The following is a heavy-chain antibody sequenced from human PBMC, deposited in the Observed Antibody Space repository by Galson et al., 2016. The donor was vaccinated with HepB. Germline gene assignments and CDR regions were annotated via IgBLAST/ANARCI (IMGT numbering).Heavy chain of an antibody. CDR2: IYHSGST. CDR1: GAPISSSNW. V-gene: IGHV4-4*02. D-gene: IGHD6-13*01. CDR3: ARISRSSSWYSIREGGTFDI. Sequence: ETLSLTCAVSGAPISSSNWWSWVRQSPGKGLEGIGEIYHSGSTNYNPSLKSRVTISVDKSKNQYSLKMSSVTAADTAVYYCARISRSSSWYSIREGGTFDIWGQGTMVTVSS. J-gene: IGHJ3*02.